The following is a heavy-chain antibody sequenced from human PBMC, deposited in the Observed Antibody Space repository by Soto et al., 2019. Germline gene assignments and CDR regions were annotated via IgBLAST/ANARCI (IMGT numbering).Heavy chain of an antibody. Sequence: SGPTLVKPTQTLTLTCTFSGFSLSTSGVGVGWIRQPPGKALEWLALIYWDDDKRYSPSLKSRLTITKDTSKNQVVLTMTNMDPVDTATYYCAHRHGPPDYGSGSYGWFDPWGQGTLVTVSS. CDR2: IYWDDDK. V-gene: IGHV2-5*02. CDR1: GFSLSTSGVG. CDR3: AHRHGPPDYGSGSYGWFDP. D-gene: IGHD3-10*01. J-gene: IGHJ5*02.